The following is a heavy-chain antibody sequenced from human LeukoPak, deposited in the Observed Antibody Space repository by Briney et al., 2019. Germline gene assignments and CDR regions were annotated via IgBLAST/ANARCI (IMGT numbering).Heavy chain of an antibody. CDR1: GGSISSYY. CDR2: IYYSGST. D-gene: IGHD5-12*01. V-gene: IGHV4-59*08. Sequence: SETLSLTCTVSGGSISSYYWSWVRQPPGKGLEWIGYIYYSGSTNYNPSLKSRVTISVDTSKNQFSLKLSSVTAADTAVYYCARHPYGGYGYLDYWGQGTLVTVSS. J-gene: IGHJ4*02. CDR3: ARHPYGGYGYLDY.